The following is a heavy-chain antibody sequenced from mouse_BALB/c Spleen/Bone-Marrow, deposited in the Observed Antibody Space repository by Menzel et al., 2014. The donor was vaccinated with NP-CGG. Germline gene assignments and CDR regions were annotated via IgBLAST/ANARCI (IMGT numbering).Heavy chain of an antibody. Sequence: DVKLQESGGGLVQPGGSLRLSCATSGFTFTDYYMSWVRQPPGKALEWLGFIRNKANGYTTEYSASVKGRFTISRDNSQSILYLQKNTLRAEDSATYYCARDVGNYVRFAYWGQGTLVTVSA. CDR1: GFTFTDYY. V-gene: IGHV7-3*02. D-gene: IGHD2-1*01. CDR3: ARDVGNYVRFAY. CDR2: IRNKANGYTT. J-gene: IGHJ3*01.